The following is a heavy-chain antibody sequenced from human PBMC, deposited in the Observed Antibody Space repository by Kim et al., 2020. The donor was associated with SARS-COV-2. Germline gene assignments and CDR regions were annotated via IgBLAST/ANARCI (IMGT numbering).Heavy chain of an antibody. CDR1: GGTFSSYA. J-gene: IGHJ5*02. CDR3: ARDVVVVVAATLLNWFDP. Sequence: SVKVSCKASGGTFSSYAISWVRQAPGQGLEWMGRIIPILGIANYAQKFQGRVTITADKSTSTACMELSSLRSEDTAVYYCARDVVVVVAATLLNWFDPWGQGTLVTVSS. CDR2: IIPILGIA. D-gene: IGHD2-15*01. V-gene: IGHV1-69*04.